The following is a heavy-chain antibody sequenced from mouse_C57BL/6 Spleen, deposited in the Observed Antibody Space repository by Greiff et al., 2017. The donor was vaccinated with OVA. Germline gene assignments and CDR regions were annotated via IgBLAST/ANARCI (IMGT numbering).Heavy chain of an antibody. CDR2: ISSGSSTI. J-gene: IGHJ2*01. D-gene: IGHD1-1*01. CDR1: GFTFSDYG. Sequence: EVQRVESGGGLVKPGGSLKLSCAASGFTFSDYGMHWVRQAPEKGLEWVAYISSGSSTIYYADTVKGRFTISRDNAKNTLFLQMTSLRSEDTAMYYWARRGTTVVGYFDYWGQGTTLTVSS. CDR3: ARRGTTVVGYFDY. V-gene: IGHV5-17*01.